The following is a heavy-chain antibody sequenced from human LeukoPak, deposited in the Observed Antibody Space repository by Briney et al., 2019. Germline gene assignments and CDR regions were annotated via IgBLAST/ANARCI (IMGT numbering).Heavy chain of an antibody. CDR2: INQDGSVK. D-gene: IGHD3-10*01. V-gene: IGHV3-7*01. CDR1: GFTFSSYW. Sequence: GGSLRLSCSASGFTFSSYWMSWVRQAPGKGLEWVANINQDGSVKYHVDSVKGRFTISRDNARNSLYLQMNSLRAEDTAMFYCASFGSGSNLDAFDIWGQGTMVTVST. J-gene: IGHJ3*02. CDR3: ASFGSGSNLDAFDI.